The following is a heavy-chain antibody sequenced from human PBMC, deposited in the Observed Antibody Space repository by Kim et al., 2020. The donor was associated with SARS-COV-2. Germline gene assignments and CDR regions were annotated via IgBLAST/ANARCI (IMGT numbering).Heavy chain of an antibody. J-gene: IGHJ4*02. CDR2: IKQDGSEK. V-gene: IGHV3-7*01. Sequence: GGSLRLSCAASGFTFSSYWMSWVRQAPGKGLEWVANIKQDGSEKYYVDSVKGRFTISRDNAKNSLYLQMNSLRAEDTAVYYCARVQRGYCSSTSCADLFDYWGQGTLVTVSS. D-gene: IGHD2-2*01. CDR1: GFTFSSYW. CDR3: ARVQRGYCSSTSCADLFDY.